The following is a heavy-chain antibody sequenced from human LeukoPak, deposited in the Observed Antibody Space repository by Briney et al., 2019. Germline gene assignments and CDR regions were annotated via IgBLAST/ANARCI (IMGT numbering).Heavy chain of an antibody. V-gene: IGHV3-21*01. CDR3: ARTLDYYFDY. CDR2: ISAGSSNI. D-gene: IGHD1-1*01. CDR1: GFTFSSYR. J-gene: IGHJ4*02. Sequence: PGGSLRLSCAAPGFTFSSYRMNWVRQAPGKGLEWVSSISAGSSNIYYADSVKGRFTISRDNAKNSLYLQTNSLRAEDTAVCYCARTLDYYFDYWGQGTLVTVSS.